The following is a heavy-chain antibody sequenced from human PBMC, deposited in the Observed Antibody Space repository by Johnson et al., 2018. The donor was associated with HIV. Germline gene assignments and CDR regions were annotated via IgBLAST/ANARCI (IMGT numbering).Heavy chain of an antibody. CDR1: GFTVSSNY. Sequence: VQLVESGGGLIQPGGSLRLSCAASGFTVSSNYMSWVRQAPGKGLEWVSTINWNGGRTGYADSVKGRFTISRDNSKNTLYLQMNSLRAEDTAVYYCASRGLDCRVKCPLSVVFDGLEIWGQGTKVTVSS. D-gene: IGHD3-10*01. CDR2: INWNGGRT. V-gene: IGHV3-66*03. J-gene: IGHJ3*02. CDR3: ASRGLDCRVKCPLSVVFDGLEI.